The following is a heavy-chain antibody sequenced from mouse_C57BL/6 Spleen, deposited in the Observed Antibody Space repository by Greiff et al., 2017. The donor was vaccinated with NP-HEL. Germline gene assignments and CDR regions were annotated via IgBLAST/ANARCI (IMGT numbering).Heavy chain of an antibody. J-gene: IGHJ4*01. CDR3: ARQLRLRDYAMDY. CDR1: GYTFTDYY. Sequence: QVQLQQSGAELVRPGASVKLSCKASGYTFTDYYINWVKQRPGQGLEWIARIYPGSGNTYYNEKFKGKATLTAEKSSSTAYMQLSSLTSEDSAVYFCARQLRLRDYAMDYWGQGTSVTVSS. CDR2: IYPGSGNT. V-gene: IGHV1-76*01. D-gene: IGHD3-2*02.